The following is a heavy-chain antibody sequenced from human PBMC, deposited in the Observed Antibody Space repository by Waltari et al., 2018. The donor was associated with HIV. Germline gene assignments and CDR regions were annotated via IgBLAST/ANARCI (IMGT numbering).Heavy chain of an antibody. J-gene: IGHJ5*02. Sequence: QVQLVESGGGVVQPGRSLRLSCAASGFTFSSYAMPWVRQAPGKGLEWVAVISYDGSNKYYADSVKGRFTISRDNSKNTLYLQMNSLRAEDTAVYYCASLVNWFDPWGQGTLVTVSS. CDR2: ISYDGSNK. D-gene: IGHD2-8*02. V-gene: IGHV3-30-3*01. CDR3: ASLVNWFDP. CDR1: GFTFSSYA.